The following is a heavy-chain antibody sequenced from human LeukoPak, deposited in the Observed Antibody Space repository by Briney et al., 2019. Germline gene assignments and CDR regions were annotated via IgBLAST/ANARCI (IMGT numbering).Heavy chain of an antibody. J-gene: IGHJ4*02. D-gene: IGHD1-7*01. Sequence: GASVKVSCKASGYTFTGYYMHWVRQAPGQGLEWMGWINPNSGGTNYAQKFQGRVTMTRDTSISTAYMELSRLRSDDTAVYYCATPGDNWNYFFDYWGQGTLVTVSS. V-gene: IGHV1-2*02. CDR3: ATPGDNWNYFFDY. CDR2: INPNSGGT. CDR1: GYTFTGYY.